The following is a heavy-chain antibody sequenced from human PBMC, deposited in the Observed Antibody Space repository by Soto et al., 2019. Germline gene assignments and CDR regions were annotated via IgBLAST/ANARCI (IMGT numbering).Heavy chain of an antibody. CDR1: GGSFSGYY. V-gene: IGHV4-34*01. CDR3: ARHLLIVLMVYATKSGNWFDP. J-gene: IGHJ5*02. CDR2: INHSGTT. Sequence: PSETLSLTCAVYGGSFSGYYWIWIRQPPGKGLEWIGEINHSGTTNYNPSLKSRVTISVDTSKNQFYLKLSSVTAADTAVYYCARHLLIVLMVYATKSGNWFDPWGQGTLVTVSS. D-gene: IGHD2-8*01.